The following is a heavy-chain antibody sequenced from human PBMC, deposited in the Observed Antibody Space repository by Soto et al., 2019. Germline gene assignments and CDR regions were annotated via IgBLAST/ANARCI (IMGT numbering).Heavy chain of an antibody. CDR3: ARASPGMDV. CDR1: QFTFSNYW. V-gene: IGHV3-7*01. Sequence: PGGSLRLSCAGSQFTFSNYWMNWVRQAPGKGLEWVANINQDGSEKYYVDSVKGRFTISRDIAKNSLFLQMNSLRADDTDVYYCARASPGMDVWGQGTTVTVSS. CDR2: INQDGSEK. J-gene: IGHJ6*02.